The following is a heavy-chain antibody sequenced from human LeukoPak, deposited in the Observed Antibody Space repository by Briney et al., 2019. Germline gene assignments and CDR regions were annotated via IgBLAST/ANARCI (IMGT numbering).Heavy chain of an antibody. CDR2: IYTSGST. CDR3: ARDKGWGYRSESWFDS. J-gene: IGHJ5*01. Sequence: SETLSLTCTVSGGSISDYYWSWIRQPAGKGLEWIGRIYTSGSTKYNPSLKSRVTMSVDTSKNQFSLKLSSVTAADTAVYYCARDKGWGYRSESWFDSWGQGTLVTVSS. V-gene: IGHV4-4*07. D-gene: IGHD5-18*01. CDR1: GGSISDYY.